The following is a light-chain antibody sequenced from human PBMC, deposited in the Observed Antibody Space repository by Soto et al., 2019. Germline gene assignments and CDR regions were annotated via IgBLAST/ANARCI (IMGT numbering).Light chain of an antibody. CDR2: DAS. CDR1: QTVRNNY. V-gene: IGKV3-20*01. CDR3: QQYANSPIN. J-gene: IGKJ5*01. Sequence: EFVLTQSPVTLSLSPGERATLSCRASQTVRNNYLAWYQQKPGQAPRLLIYDASSRATGIPDRFSGGGSGTDFTLTISRLEPEDFAVYYCQQYANSPINFGQGTRLEIK.